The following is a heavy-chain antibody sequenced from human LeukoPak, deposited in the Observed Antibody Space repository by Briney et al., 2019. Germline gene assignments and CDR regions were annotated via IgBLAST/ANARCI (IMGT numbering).Heavy chain of an antibody. D-gene: IGHD3-10*01. V-gene: IGHV4-59*12. CDR3: AREYGSGSLFDY. CDR1: GGSISSYY. J-gene: IGHJ4*02. Sequence: SETLSLTCTVSGGSISSYYWSWIRQPPGKGLEWIGYIYYSGSTYYNPSLKSRVTISVDTSKNQFSLKLSSVTAADTAVYYCAREYGSGSLFDYWGQGTLVTVSS. CDR2: IYYSGST.